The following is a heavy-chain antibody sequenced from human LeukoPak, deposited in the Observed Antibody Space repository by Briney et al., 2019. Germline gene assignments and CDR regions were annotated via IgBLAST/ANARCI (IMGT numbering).Heavy chain of an antibody. CDR3: ARGDYYYGSGRLDY. V-gene: IGHV4-39*07. Sequence: SSETLSLTCTVSGGSISSSSYYWGWIRQPPGKGLEWIGSIYYSGSTYYNPSLKSRVTISVDTSKNQFSLKLSSVTATDTAVYYCARGDYYYGSGRLDYWGQGTLVTVSS. D-gene: IGHD3-10*01. CDR2: IYYSGST. CDR1: GGSISSSSYY. J-gene: IGHJ4*02.